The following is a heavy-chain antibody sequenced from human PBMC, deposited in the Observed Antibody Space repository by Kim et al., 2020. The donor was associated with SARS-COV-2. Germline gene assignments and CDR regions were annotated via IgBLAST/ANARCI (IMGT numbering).Heavy chain of an antibody. J-gene: IGHJ4*01. CDR2: IRNEGNNHAT. CDR3: SRLGEYSSGSSHDY. Sequence: GGSLRLSCAASGFTFSGATIHWVRQASGKGLEWVGRIRNEGNNHATAYAASVKGRFTIFRDDSTNTAYLQMSSLKTEDTALYYCSRLGEYSSGSSHDYWGHGTLVTVSS. V-gene: IGHV3-73*01. CDR1: GFTFSGAT. D-gene: IGHD6-19*01.